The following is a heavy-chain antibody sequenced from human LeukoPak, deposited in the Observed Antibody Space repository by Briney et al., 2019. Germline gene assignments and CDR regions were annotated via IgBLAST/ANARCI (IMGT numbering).Heavy chain of an antibody. D-gene: IGHD2-21*02. Sequence: ASVKVSCKASGYTFTSYGINWVRQAPGQGLEWMGWISVYNGKTNYAQKLQGRVTMTTETSTNTAYMELRSLRSDDTAIYYCARDYCTRGGDCYKEDLFDPWGQGTLVTVSA. CDR1: GYTFTSYG. CDR2: ISVYNGKT. J-gene: IGHJ5*02. V-gene: IGHV1-18*01. CDR3: ARDYCTRGGDCYKEDLFDP.